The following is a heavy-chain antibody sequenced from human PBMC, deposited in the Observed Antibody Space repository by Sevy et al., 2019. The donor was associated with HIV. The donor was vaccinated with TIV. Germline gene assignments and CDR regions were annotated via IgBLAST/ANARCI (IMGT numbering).Heavy chain of an antibody. J-gene: IGHJ4*02. D-gene: IGHD3-22*01. CDR1: GGSMSSSSW. CDR3: ARKEYASTGRFDY. Sequence: SETLSLTCAVSGGSMSSSSWWSWVRQPPGKGLEWIGEIYHSGSTNYNPSLKSRVTISVDKSKNQFSLKLSSMTAADTAVYYCARKEYASTGRFDYWGQGSLVTVSS. CDR2: IYHSGST. V-gene: IGHV4-4*02.